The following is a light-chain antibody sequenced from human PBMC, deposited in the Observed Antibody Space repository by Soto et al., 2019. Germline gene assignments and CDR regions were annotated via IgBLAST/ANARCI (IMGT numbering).Light chain of an antibody. CDR1: TSNIGSNY. V-gene: IGLV1-47*01. CDR3: ATWDDSLNGFYV. J-gene: IGLJ1*01. CDR2: RNN. Sequence: QSVLTHPPSASGTAVQGFAISCCGSTSNIGSNYVYWYQQLPGTAPKLLIYRNNQRPSGVPDRFSGSKSGTSASLAISGLRSDDEADYFCATWDDSLNGFYVFGTGTKVTVL.